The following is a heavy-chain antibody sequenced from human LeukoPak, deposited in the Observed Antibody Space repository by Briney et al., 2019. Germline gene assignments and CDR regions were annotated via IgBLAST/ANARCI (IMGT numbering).Heavy chain of an antibody. Sequence: GGSLRLSCAASGFTFSSYAMSWVRQAPGKGLEWVSGISGSGDNTYYAGSVKGRFTISRDNSKNALYVQVNSLGTEDTAAYYCAKGSYYDSSGSFYFDYWGQGTLVTVSS. D-gene: IGHD3-22*01. CDR1: GFTFSSYA. V-gene: IGHV3-23*01. J-gene: IGHJ4*02. CDR3: AKGSYYDSSGSFYFDY. CDR2: ISGSGDNT.